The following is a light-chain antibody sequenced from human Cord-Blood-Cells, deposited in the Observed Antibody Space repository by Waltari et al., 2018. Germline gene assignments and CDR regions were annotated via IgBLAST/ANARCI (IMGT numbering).Light chain of an antibody. J-gene: IGKJ1*01. CDR1: QSVSSSY. CDR2: GAS. Sequence: EIVFTQSPGTLSLSTGERATLSCRASQSVSSSYLAWYQQKPGQAPRLLIYGASSRATGIPDRFSGSGSGTDFTLTISRLEPEDFAVYYCQQYGSSPRTFGQGTKVEIK. V-gene: IGKV3-20*01. CDR3: QQYGSSPRT.